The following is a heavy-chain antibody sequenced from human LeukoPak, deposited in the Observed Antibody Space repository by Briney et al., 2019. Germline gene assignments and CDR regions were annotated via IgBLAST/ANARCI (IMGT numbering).Heavy chain of an antibody. CDR2: ISPDGTTS. V-gene: IGHV3-11*01. CDR3: ARGQWGFDY. J-gene: IGHJ4*02. Sequence: GGSLRLSCAAAGFTFSDHYMTWIRQAPGKALEWVSYISPDGTTSYYADSLKGRFTVSRDNAKNSLYLQMNSLSAEDTAVYFCARGQWGFDYWGQGALVTVSS. CDR1: GFTFSDHY. D-gene: IGHD1-26*01.